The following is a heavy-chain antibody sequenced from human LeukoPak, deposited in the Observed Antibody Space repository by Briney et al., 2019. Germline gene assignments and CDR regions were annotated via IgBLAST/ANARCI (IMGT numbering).Heavy chain of an antibody. V-gene: IGHV3-15*01. CDR2: IKTKTDGGTT. CDR3: TTAAAADNFDY. J-gene: IGHJ4*02. CDR1: GFTFSSYS. Sequence: PGGSLRLSCAAAGFTFSSYSMSWVRQAPGKGLEWVGRIKTKTDGGTTDYAAPVKGRFTISRDDSKNTLYLQMNSLKTEDTAVYYCTTAAAADNFDYRGQGTLVTVSS. D-gene: IGHD6-13*01.